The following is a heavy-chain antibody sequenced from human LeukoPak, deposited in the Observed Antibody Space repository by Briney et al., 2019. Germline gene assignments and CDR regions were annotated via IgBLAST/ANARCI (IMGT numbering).Heavy chain of an antibody. CDR3: ARGGFAYYYDSSGYYYFDY. D-gene: IGHD3-22*01. Sequence: PSETLSLTCAVYGGSFSGYYWNWIRQPPGKGLEWIGEINHSGSTNYNPSLKSRVTISVDTSKNQFSLKLSSVTAADTAVYYCARGGFAYYYDSSGYYYFDYWGQGTLVTVSS. V-gene: IGHV4-34*01. J-gene: IGHJ4*02. CDR2: INHSGST. CDR1: GGSFSGYY.